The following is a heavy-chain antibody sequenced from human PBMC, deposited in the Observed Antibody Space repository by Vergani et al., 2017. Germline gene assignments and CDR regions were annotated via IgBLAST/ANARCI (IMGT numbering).Heavy chain of an antibody. CDR3: ARGGGEWTIIYYYYCMDV. J-gene: IGHJ6*03. CDR2: IYYSGST. D-gene: IGHD3-10*01. V-gene: IGHV4-59*08. Sequence: QVQLQESGPGLVKPSETLSLTCTVSGGSISSYYWSWIRQPPGKGLEWIGYIYYSGSTNYNPSLKSRVTISVDTSKNQFSLKLSSVTAADTAVYYCARGGGEWTIIYYYYCMDVWGKGTTVTVSS. CDR1: GGSISSYY.